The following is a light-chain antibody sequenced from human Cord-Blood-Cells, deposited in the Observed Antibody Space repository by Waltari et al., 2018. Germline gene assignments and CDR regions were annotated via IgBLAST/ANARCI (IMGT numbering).Light chain of an antibody. J-gene: IGKJ3*01. CDR3: QQYGSAPFT. CDR2: GAS. Sequence: EIVLTQSPGTLSLSPGERATLSCRASQSVSSSYLAGYQQQPGQAPRRLIYGASSRATGFPDRFSGCGSGTDVRLTISRLEPEDFAVDYCQQYGSAPFTFGPGTKVDI. V-gene: IGKV3-20*01. CDR1: QSVSSSY.